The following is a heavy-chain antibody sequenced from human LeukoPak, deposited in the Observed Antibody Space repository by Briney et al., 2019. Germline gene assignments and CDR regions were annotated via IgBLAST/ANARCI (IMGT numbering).Heavy chain of an antibody. CDR2: VHLSGRT. CDR3: AREGGPYRPLDY. CDR1: GGXISTTNC. V-gene: IGHV4-4*02. Sequence: PSGTLSLTCGVSGGXISTTNCWTWVRQPPGEGLEWIGEVHLSGRTHYNPSLESRVTMSVDMSENHISLRLTSVTAADTAVYYCAREGGPYRPLDYSGQGTLVTVSS. J-gene: IGHJ4*02.